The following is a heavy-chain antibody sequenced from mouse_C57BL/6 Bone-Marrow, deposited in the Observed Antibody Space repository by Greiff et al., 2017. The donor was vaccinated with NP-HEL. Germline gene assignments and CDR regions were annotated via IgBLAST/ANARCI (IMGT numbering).Heavy chain of an antibody. CDR2: ISYDGSN. CDR1: GYSITSGYY. Sequence: EVKLQESGPGLVKPSQSLSLTCSVTGYSITSGYYWNWIRQFPGNKLEWMGYISYDGSNNYNPSLKNRISITRDTSKNQFFLKLNSVTTEDTATYYCARDYYGSSYWGQGTTLTVSS. J-gene: IGHJ2*01. D-gene: IGHD1-1*01. CDR3: ARDYYGSSY. V-gene: IGHV3-6*01.